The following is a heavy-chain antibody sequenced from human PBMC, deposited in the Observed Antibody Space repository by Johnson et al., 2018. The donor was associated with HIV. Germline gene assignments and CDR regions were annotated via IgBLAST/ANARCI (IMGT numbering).Heavy chain of an antibody. CDR2: ISGSGGST. D-gene: IGHD6-13*01. CDR3: AKEYSSSWPDQYAFDI. J-gene: IGHJ3*02. Sequence: VQLVESGGGLVQPGGSLRLSCAASGFTVSSNYMSWVRQAPGTGLEWVSAISGSGGSTYYADSVKGRFTISRDNSKNTLYLQMNSLRAEDTAVYYCAKEYSSSWPDQYAFDIWGQGTMVTVSS. V-gene: IGHV3-23*04. CDR1: GFTVSSNY.